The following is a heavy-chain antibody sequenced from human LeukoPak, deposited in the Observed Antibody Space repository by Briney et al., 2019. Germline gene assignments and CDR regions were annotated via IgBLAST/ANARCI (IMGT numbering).Heavy chain of an antibody. CDR2: IYYSGST. CDR1: GDSIGSSRYY. V-gene: IGHV4-39*06. J-gene: IGHJ4*02. Sequence: SETLSLTSTVSGDSIGSSRYYWRWIRQPPGKGLEWNGSIYYSGSTYYNPSLKSRVTISVDTSRDQFPLKLSSVTAADTAVYYCARIVYRVVRGENFDYWGQGTLVTVSS. CDR3: ARIVYRVVRGENFDY. D-gene: IGHD3-10*01.